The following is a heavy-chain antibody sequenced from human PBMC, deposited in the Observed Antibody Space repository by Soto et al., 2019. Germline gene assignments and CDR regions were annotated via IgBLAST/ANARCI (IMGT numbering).Heavy chain of an antibody. Sequence: VQLVESGGGLVQPGGSLRLSCVASEFSFSTYWMHWVRQAPGKGLMWVARIDTTGSTTTYADSVQGRFTISRDNAKNTLYLQLTSVIDEDTAIYFCASVSAAQYYYSMDAWGQGTKVTVS. CDR2: IDTTGSTT. V-gene: IGHV3-74*01. J-gene: IGHJ6*02. CDR1: EFSFSTYW. D-gene: IGHD2-15*01. CDR3: ASVSAAQYYYSMDA.